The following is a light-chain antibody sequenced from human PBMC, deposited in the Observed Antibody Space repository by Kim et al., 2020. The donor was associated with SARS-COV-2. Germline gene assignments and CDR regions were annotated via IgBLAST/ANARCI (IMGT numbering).Light chain of an antibody. CDR2: GAS. CDR1: QSFSNN. CDR3: HQYNDWPPGDT. J-gene: IGKJ2*01. Sequence: SPGERATLSGRASQSFSNNLAWYQLKPGQAPRLLIYGASTRATGTPARFSASGSGTDFTLTVSSLQSEDFAVYYCHQYNDWPPGDTFGQGTKLEI. V-gene: IGKV3-15*01.